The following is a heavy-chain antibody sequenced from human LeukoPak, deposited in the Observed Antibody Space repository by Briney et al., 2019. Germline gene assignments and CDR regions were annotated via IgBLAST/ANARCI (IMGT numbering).Heavy chain of an antibody. Sequence: SETLSLTCTVSGVSISSYYWSWIRQPAGKGLEWIGRIYTSGSTNYNPSLKSRVTMSVDTSKNQFSLKLSSVTAADTAVYYCARDRGTTVVTGNLFDYWGQGTLVTVSS. CDR1: GVSISSYY. J-gene: IGHJ4*02. CDR3: ARDRGTTVVTGNLFDY. D-gene: IGHD4-23*01. CDR2: IYTSGST. V-gene: IGHV4-4*07.